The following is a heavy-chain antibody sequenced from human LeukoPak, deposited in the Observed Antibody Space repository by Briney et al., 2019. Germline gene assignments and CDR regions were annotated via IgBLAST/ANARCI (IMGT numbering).Heavy chain of an antibody. J-gene: IGHJ4*02. V-gene: IGHV3-23*01. CDR2: ISGSGAYT. Sequence: PGGSLTHSGAASGVTFDSCAMSLVRQSPGKGLQWVSGISGSGAYTYYADSVKGRFTISRDSSKNTLFLQMNSLRAEDTALYYCAKALRYTSDSLDYWGQGTLVTVSS. CDR3: AKALRYTSDSLDY. CDR1: GVTFDSCA. D-gene: IGHD3-9*01.